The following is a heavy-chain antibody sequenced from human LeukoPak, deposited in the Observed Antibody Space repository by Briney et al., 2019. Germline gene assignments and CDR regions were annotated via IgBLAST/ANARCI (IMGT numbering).Heavy chain of an antibody. V-gene: IGHV3-30*02. CDR3: AKDGIFGVASLDY. D-gene: IGHD3-3*01. CDR1: GFTFSSYG. Sequence: GGSLRLSCAASGFTFSSYGMHWVRQAPGKGLEWVAFIRYDGSNKYYADSVKGRFTISRDNSKNTLYLQMNSLRAEDTAVYYCAKDGIFGVASLDYWGQGTLVTVSS. J-gene: IGHJ4*02. CDR2: IRYDGSNK.